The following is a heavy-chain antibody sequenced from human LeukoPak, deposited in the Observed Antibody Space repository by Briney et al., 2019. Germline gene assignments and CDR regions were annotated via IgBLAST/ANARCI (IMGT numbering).Heavy chain of an antibody. CDR2: INPNSGGT. D-gene: IGHD5-24*01. V-gene: IGHV1-2*02. CDR3: ARGMRWLQQAPDY. CDR1: GYTLNGYY. Sequence: GASVKVSCKASGYTLNGYYMHWVRQAPGQGLEWMGWINPNSGGTNYAQKFQGRVTMTRDTSISTAYMELSRLRSDDTAVYYCARGMRWLQQAPDYWGQGTLVTVSS. J-gene: IGHJ4*02.